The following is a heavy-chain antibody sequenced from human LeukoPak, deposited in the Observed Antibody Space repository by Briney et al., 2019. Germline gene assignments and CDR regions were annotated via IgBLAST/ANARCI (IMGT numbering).Heavy chain of an antibody. Sequence: ASVKVSCKASGYTFTSYGISWVRQAPGQGLEWMGLISVYNGDTNYAQKLQGRVTMTTDTSTSTAYMELRSLRSDDTAMYYCARAGIAAAGHNWFDPWGQGTLVSVSS. J-gene: IGHJ5*02. D-gene: IGHD6-13*01. CDR1: GYTFTSYG. CDR3: ARAGIAAAGHNWFDP. V-gene: IGHV1-18*04. CDR2: ISVYNGDT.